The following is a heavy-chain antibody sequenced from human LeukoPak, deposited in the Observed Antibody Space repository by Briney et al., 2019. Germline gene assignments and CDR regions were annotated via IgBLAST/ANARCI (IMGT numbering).Heavy chain of an antibody. V-gene: IGHV1-18*01. Sequence: ASVKVSCKASGYTFTTYGISWVRQAPGQGLEWMGWISAYNGNTNYAQKLQGRVTMTTDTSTSTGYMELRSLRSDDTAVYYCARGDGYCSGGSCMIFDYWGQGTLVTVSS. J-gene: IGHJ4*02. CDR3: ARGDGYCSGGSCMIFDY. D-gene: IGHD2-15*01. CDR2: ISAYNGNT. CDR1: GYTFTTYG.